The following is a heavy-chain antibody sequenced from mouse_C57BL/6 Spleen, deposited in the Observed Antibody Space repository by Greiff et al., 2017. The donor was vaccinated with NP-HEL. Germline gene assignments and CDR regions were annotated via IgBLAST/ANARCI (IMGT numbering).Heavy chain of an antibody. Sequence: EVKLVESEGGLVQPGSSMKLSCTASGFTFSDYYMAWVRQVPEKGLEWVANINYDGSSTYYLDALKSRFIISRDNAKNILYLQMSSLKSEDTATYYCARDRNWGAMDYWGQGTSVIVSS. D-gene: IGHD4-1*01. V-gene: IGHV5-16*01. CDR3: ARDRNWGAMDY. J-gene: IGHJ4*01. CDR1: GFTFSDYY. CDR2: INYDGSST.